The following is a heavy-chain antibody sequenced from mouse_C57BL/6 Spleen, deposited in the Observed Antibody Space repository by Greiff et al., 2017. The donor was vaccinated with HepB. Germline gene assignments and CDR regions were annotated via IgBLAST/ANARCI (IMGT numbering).Heavy chain of an antibody. D-gene: IGHD2-1*01. CDR2: ISSGSSTI. J-gene: IGHJ4*01. Sequence: EVKVVESGGGLVKPGGSLKLSCAASGFTFSDYGMHWVRQAPEKGLEWVAYISSGSSTIDYADTVKGRFTISRDNAKNTLFLQMTSLRSEDTAMCYCARGKYRAMDYWGQGTSVTVSS. V-gene: IGHV5-17*01. CDR1: GFTFSDYG. CDR3: ARGKYRAMDY.